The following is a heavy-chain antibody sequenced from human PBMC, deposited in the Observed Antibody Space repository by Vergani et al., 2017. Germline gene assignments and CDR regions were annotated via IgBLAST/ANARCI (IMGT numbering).Heavy chain of an antibody. D-gene: IGHD3-9*01. Sequence: QVQLAESGPGLVKPSETLSLTCTVSGGSFNTYYWSWIRQSPGKGLEWIGYIYSTGSTNYYPSLNSRVTMSVDTSKNQFSLKLRSVTAADTAVYFCARVMYRDEASTGYRLEGMDIWGQGTTVTISS. V-gene: IGHV4-59*13. CDR3: ARVMYRDEASTGYRLEGMDI. CDR2: IYSTGST. J-gene: IGHJ6*02. CDR1: GGSFNTYY.